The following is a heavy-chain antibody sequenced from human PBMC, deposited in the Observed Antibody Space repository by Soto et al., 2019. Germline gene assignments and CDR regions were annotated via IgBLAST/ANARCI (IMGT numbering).Heavy chain of an antibody. V-gene: IGHV4-39*01. J-gene: IGHJ4*02. D-gene: IGHD3-9*01. CDR1: DDSINSDKYY. CDR3: ARLEGLATISYYFDF. Sequence: KASETLSLTCSVSDDSINSDKYYWGWIRQPLGKGLEWIGSIYYRGNAYYNPSLQTRVTISLDKSKSQFSLKLNSVTAADSAVYFCARLEGLATISYYFDFWGPGALVTVSS. CDR2: IYYRGNA.